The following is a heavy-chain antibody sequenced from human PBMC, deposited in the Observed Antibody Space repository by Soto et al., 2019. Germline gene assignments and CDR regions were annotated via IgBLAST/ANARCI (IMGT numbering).Heavy chain of an antibody. Sequence: ASVKVSCKASGYTFTTFAMHWVRQAPGQRPEWLGWINAGSGYTKYSQNFQDRVTISSDTSASTAYMELSSLRSGDTAIYYCARDRVSLAMFGVPVGVFKNWGQGTLVTV. V-gene: IGHV1-3*01. D-gene: IGHD3-3*01. CDR2: INAGSGYT. J-gene: IGHJ4*02. CDR3: ARDRVSLAMFGVPVGVFKN. CDR1: GYTFTTFA.